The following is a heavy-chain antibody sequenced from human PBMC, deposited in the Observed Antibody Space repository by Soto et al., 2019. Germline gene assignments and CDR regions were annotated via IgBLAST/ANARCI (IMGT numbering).Heavy chain of an antibody. CDR2: IWYDGSNK. CDR1: GFTFSSYG. J-gene: IGHJ4*02. Sequence: QVQLVESGGGVVQPGRSLRLSCAASGFTFSSYGMHWVRQAPGKGLEWVAVIWYDGSNKYYADSVKGRFTISRDNSKKTLYLQMNSLRAEDTAVYYCARDGGYYLDYWGQGTLVTVSS. V-gene: IGHV3-33*01. D-gene: IGHD3-22*01. CDR3: ARDGGYYLDY.